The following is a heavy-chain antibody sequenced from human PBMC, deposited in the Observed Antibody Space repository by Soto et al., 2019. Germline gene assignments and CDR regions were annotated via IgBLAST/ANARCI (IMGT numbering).Heavy chain of an antibody. Sequence: GWSLRLSCSSSVFTFSSYAMHWVRQAPGKRLEYVSGVRGNGDPPFYADSVKGRFTISRDNSKNTLYLQMSSLSADDTAVYYCVKSRGGNNFDFFDWGQGALVTVSS. V-gene: IGHV3-64D*06. D-gene: IGHD5-12*01. J-gene: IGHJ4*02. CDR2: VRGNGDPP. CDR3: VKSRGGNNFDFFD. CDR1: VFTFSSYA.